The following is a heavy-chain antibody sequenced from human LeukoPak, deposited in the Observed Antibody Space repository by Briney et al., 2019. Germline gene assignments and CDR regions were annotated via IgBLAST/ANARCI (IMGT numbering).Heavy chain of an antibody. CDR2: IFYSGST. CDR3: ARYRGAVAGNYFDY. Sequence: SETLSLTCTVSGGSISSSSYYWGWIRQPPGKGLEWIGSIFYSGSTYYNPSLQSRVTISVDTSKNQFSLKLTSVTATVTAVYYCARYRGAVAGNYFDYWGQGILVTVSS. J-gene: IGHJ4*02. D-gene: IGHD6-19*01. CDR1: GGSISSSSYY. V-gene: IGHV4-39*01.